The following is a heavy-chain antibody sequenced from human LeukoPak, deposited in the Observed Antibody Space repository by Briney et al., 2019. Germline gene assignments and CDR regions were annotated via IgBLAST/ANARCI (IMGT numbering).Heavy chain of an antibody. J-gene: IGHJ5*02. V-gene: IGHV6-1*01. CDR3: ARQHYYGSGSYITLGGWFDP. Sequence: SQTLSLTCAISGDSVSSNSAAWNWIRQSPSRGLEWLGRTYYRSKWYNDYAVSVESRITINPDTSKNQFSLQLNSVTPEDTAVYYCARQHYYGSGSYITLGGWFDPWGQGTLVTVSS. D-gene: IGHD3-10*01. CDR2: TYYRSKWYN. CDR1: GDSVSSNSAA.